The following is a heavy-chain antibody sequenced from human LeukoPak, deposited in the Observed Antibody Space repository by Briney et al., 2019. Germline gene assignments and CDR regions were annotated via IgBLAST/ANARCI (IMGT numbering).Heavy chain of an antibody. CDR1: GFTFRTYT. J-gene: IGHJ4*02. V-gene: IGHV3-23*01. Sequence: GGSLRLSCAASGFTFRTYTMSWVRQAPGKGLEWVSAISGSGGSTYYADSVKGRFTISRDNSKNTLYLQMNSLRAEDTAVYYCAKDPPGYSSGWPPFDYWGQGTLVTVSS. CDR3: AKDPPGYSSGWPPFDY. CDR2: ISGSGGST. D-gene: IGHD6-19*01.